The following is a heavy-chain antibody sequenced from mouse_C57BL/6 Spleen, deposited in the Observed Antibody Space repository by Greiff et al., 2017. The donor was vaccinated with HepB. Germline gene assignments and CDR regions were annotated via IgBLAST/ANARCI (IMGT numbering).Heavy chain of an antibody. CDR1: GYSITSGYY. J-gene: IGHJ2*01. V-gene: IGHV3-6*01. CDR2: ISYDGSN. CDR3: ARDGGTNYFDY. Sequence: EVKLLESGPGLVKPSQSLSLTCSVTGYSITSGYYWNWIRQFPGNKLEWMGYISYDGSNNYNPSLKNRISITRDTSKNQFFLKLNSVTTEDTATYYCARDGGTNYFDYWGQGTTLTVSS. D-gene: IGHD4-1*01.